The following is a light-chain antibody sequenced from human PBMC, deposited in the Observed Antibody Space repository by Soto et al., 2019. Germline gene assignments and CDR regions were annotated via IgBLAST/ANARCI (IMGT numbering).Light chain of an antibody. CDR1: QSVSSNN. Sequence: EIVLTQSPGTLSLSPGETATLSCRASQSVSSNNLAWYHQKPGQTPRLLIYGASSRATGIPDRFSGSGSGTDFTLTISRLEPEDFAVYYCQQYDNSIPLGQGTRLEIE. J-gene: IGKJ5*01. CDR2: GAS. V-gene: IGKV3-20*01. CDR3: QQYDNSIP.